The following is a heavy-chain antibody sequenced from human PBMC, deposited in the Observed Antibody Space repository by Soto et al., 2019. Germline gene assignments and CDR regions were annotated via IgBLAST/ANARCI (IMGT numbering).Heavy chain of an antibody. CDR2: IYYTGST. D-gene: IGHD2-2*01. Sequence: SETLSLTCTVSGGSISSGDYYWSWIRHPPGKGLEWIGYIYYTGSTYYNPSLKSRLTISVDTSKNQFSLKLTSVTAADTAVYFCARYQKGPFDYWGQGTLVTVSS. CDR3: ARYQKGPFDY. V-gene: IGHV4-30-4*01. J-gene: IGHJ4*02. CDR1: GGSISSGDYY.